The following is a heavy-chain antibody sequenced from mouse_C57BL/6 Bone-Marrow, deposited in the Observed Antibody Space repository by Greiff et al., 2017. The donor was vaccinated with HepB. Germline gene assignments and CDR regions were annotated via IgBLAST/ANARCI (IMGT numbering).Heavy chain of an antibody. J-gene: IGHJ1*03. V-gene: IGHV14-3*01. D-gene: IGHD2-5*01. CDR2: IDPANGTT. CDR1: GFNIKNTY. CDR3: ARYSNYVWYFDV. Sequence: EVQLQQSVAELVRPGASVKLSCTASGFNIKNTYMHWVKQRPEQGLEWIGRIDPANGTTNYAPKFQGKATITADTSSNTAYLHLTSRTSEDNAIYYCARYSNYVWYFDVWGKGTTVTVSS.